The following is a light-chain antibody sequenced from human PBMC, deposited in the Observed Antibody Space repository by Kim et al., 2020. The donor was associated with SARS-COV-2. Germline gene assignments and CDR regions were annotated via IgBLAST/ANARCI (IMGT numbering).Light chain of an antibody. CDR2: DTS. Sequence: SSVGERPTPACRASQNVITTYLAWYQQKPGQAPRLLMYDTSSRATGIPDRFSGSGSGTDFTLTISRLESEDSAVYYCQQYGNSVSFGGGTKVDIK. J-gene: IGKJ4*01. V-gene: IGKV3-20*01. CDR1: QNVITTY. CDR3: QQYGNSVS.